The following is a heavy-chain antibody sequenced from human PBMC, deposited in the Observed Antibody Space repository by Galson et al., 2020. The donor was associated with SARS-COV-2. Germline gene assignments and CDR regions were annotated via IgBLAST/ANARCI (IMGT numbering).Heavy chain of an antibody. CDR3: ASPYLAAASFFGAFDL. CDR1: GFSFSDYE. D-gene: IGHD6-13*01. Sequence: GESLKISCAGSGFSFSDYEMNWVRHGPGKGLEWVSYISSSGTNVYYADSVKGRFTISRDNAKNSLYLQMTSLRVEDTAIYYCASPYLAAASFFGAFDLWGPGTMVTVSS. V-gene: IGHV3-48*03. CDR2: ISSSGTNV. J-gene: IGHJ3*01.